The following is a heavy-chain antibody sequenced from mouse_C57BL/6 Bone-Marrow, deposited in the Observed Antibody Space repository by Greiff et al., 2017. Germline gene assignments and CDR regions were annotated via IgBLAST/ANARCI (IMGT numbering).Heavy chain of an antibody. CDR2: IYPGSGST. D-gene: IGHD2-4*01. CDR3: ARSAIYYDYDVLFAY. Sequence: QVQLQQPGAELVKPGASVKMSCKASGYTFTSYWITWVKQRPGQGLEWIGDIYPGSGSTNYNEKFKSKATLTVDTSSSTAYMQLSSLTSEDSAVYDCARSAIYYDYDVLFAYWGQGTLVTVSA. J-gene: IGHJ3*01. V-gene: IGHV1-55*01. CDR1: GYTFTSYW.